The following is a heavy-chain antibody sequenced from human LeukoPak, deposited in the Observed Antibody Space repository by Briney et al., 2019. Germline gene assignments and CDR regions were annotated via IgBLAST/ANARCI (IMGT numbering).Heavy chain of an antibody. Sequence: GGSLRLSYAASGLTFRNFGMHWVRQAPGKGLEWVSVISGSGGTTYYADSVKGPFTISRDNSKNTLYLQMNSLRAEDTAVYFCAKDDFSSGLYRGFDSWGQGTLVTVSS. V-gene: IGHV3-23*01. CDR3: AKDDFSSGLYRGFDS. CDR1: GLTFRNFG. CDR2: ISGSGGTT. J-gene: IGHJ4*02. D-gene: IGHD6-19*01.